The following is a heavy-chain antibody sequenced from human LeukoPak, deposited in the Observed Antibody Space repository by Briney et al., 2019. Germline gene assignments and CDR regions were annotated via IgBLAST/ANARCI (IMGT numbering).Heavy chain of an antibody. V-gene: IGHV3-74*01. Sequence: PGGSLRLSCAASGFTFSNYWMHWVRQAPGRGLVWVSRINSDGSTTNYADSVKGRFTISRDNDKNTLFLQMNSLRAEDTAVYYCARSFASFDFWGQGTMVTVSS. CDR1: GFTFSNYW. CDR3: ARSFASFDF. J-gene: IGHJ3*01. CDR2: INSDGSTT.